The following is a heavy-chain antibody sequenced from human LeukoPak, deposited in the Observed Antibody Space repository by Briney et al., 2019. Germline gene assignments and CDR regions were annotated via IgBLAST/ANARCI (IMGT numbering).Heavy chain of an antibody. J-gene: IGHJ4*02. V-gene: IGHV1-3*01. CDR1: GYTFTSYA. CDR3: ARDTGGPSITIPEDY. Sequence: ASVKVSCKASGYTFTSYAMHWVRQAPGQRLEWMGWTNAGNGNTKYSQKFQGRVTITRDTSASTAYMELSSLRSEDTAVYYCARDTGGPSITIPEDYWGQGTLVTVSS. D-gene: IGHD3-3*01. CDR2: TNAGNGNT.